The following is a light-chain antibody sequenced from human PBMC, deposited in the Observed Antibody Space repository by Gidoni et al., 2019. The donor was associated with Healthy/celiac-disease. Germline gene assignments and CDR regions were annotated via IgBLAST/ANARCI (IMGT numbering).Light chain of an antibody. CDR3: QQYNSYLYT. Sequence: DVQMTQSPSTLSASVGDRVTITCRASQSISTWVAWYQQKPGKATKLLIYKASSLISGVPSRFSGSGSGTEFTLTISSLQPDDFATYYCQQYNSYLYTFGQGTKLEIK. J-gene: IGKJ2*01. CDR2: KAS. V-gene: IGKV1-5*03. CDR1: QSISTW.